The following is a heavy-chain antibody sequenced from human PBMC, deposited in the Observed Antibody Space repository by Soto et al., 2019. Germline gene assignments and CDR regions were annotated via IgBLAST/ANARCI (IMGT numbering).Heavy chain of an antibody. D-gene: IGHD3-22*01. CDR1: GGSISSSSYY. CDR2: IHYSGYT. V-gene: IGHV4-39*01. Sequence: QLQLQESGPGLVKPSETLSLTCTVSGGSISSSSYYWGWIRQPPGKGLEWIGSIHYSGYTYYNPSHQIRVPISVDPSKNQFSRKLSSGTAADTAVYYCGRLVYDSSGYRPGWGQGTLVTVSS. J-gene: IGHJ4*02. CDR3: GRLVYDSSGYRPG.